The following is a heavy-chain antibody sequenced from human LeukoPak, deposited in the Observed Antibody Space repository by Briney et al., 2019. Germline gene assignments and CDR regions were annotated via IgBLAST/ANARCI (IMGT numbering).Heavy chain of an antibody. Sequence: ASVKVSCKASGYTFTSYGISWVRQAPGQGLEWMGWISAYNGNTNYAQKLQGRVTMTTDTSTSTAYMELRSLRSDDTAVYYCARAARVKGTYYYDSSGYSPYYFDYWGQGTLVTVSS. D-gene: IGHD3-22*01. V-gene: IGHV1-18*01. J-gene: IGHJ4*02. CDR2: ISAYNGNT. CDR1: GYTFTSYG. CDR3: ARAARVKGTYYYDSSGYSPYYFDY.